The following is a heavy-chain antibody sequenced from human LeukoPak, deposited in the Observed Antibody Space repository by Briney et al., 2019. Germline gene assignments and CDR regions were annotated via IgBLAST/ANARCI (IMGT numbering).Heavy chain of an antibody. Sequence: PGGSLRLSCAASGFTFSTYNMNWVRQTPGMGLEWVSSISSSSSYIYYADSVKGRFTISRDNAENSLYLQMNSLRAEDTAVYYCARAAAAHRYFQHWGQGTLVTVSS. CDR1: GFTFSTYN. CDR2: ISSSSSYI. CDR3: ARAAAAHRYFQH. D-gene: IGHD6-13*01. V-gene: IGHV3-21*04. J-gene: IGHJ1*01.